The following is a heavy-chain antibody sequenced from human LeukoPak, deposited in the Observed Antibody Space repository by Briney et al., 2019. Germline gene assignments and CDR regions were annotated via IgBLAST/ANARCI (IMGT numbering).Heavy chain of an antibody. Sequence: KPGGSLRLSCGASGFIFSDYYMSWIRQPPEKGLEWIGYIYYSGSTNYNPSLKSRLTISVDTSKNQFSLKLSSVTAADTAVYYCARSYGDYITGAYAFDVWGQGTMVTVSS. CDR1: GFIFSDYY. V-gene: IGHV4-59*08. CDR2: IYYSGST. CDR3: ARSYGDYITGAYAFDV. D-gene: IGHD4-17*01. J-gene: IGHJ3*01.